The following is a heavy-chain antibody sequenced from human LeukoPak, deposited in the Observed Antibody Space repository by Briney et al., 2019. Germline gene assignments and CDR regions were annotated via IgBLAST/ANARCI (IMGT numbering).Heavy chain of an antibody. J-gene: IGHJ4*02. CDR2: ISYDGSNK. D-gene: IGHD4-17*01. CDR1: GFTFSSYG. V-gene: IGHV3-30*18. Sequence: GGSLRLSCAASGFTFSSYGMHWVRQAPGKGLEWVAVISYDGSNKYYADSVKGRFTISRDNSKNTLCLQMNSLRAEDTAVYYCAKDLGDYGDYYFDYWGQGTLVTVSS. CDR3: AKDLGDYGDYYFDY.